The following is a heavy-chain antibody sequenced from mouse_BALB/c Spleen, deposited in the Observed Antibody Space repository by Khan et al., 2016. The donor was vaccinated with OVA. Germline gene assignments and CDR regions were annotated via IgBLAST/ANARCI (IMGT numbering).Heavy chain of an antibody. D-gene: IGHD2-1*01. J-gene: IGHJ3*01. Sequence: IQLVQSGAELVRPGALVKLSCKASGFNIEDYYMNWVKQRPEQGLEWIGWIDPENGDTIYDPKFQGKASITADTSSKTAYLHLSSLTSEDTAVYYCARRGYGNYWFAYWGQGTLVTVSA. CDR3: ARRGYGNYWFAY. CDR1: GFNIEDYY. V-gene: IGHV14-1*02. CDR2: IDPENGDT.